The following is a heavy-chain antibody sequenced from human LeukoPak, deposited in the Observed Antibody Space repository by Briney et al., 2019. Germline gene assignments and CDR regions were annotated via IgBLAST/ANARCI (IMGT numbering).Heavy chain of an antibody. CDR2: INWNGGIT. CDR1: GFTFDDYG. D-gene: IGHD2-15*01. Sequence: RPGGSLRLSCAASGFTFDDYGVSWVRQAPGKGLEWVSGINWNGGITGYAVSVKGRFTISRDNAKNSLYLQMNSLRAEDTALYYCARDFVGYCSGGSCYHLAFDIWGQGTMVTVSS. J-gene: IGHJ3*02. CDR3: ARDFVGYCSGGSCYHLAFDI. V-gene: IGHV3-20*04.